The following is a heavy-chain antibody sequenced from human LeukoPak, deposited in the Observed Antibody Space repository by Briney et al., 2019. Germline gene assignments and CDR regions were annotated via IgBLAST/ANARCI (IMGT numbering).Heavy chain of an antibody. CDR2: IRSDESGK. J-gene: IGHJ3*02. CDR3: AKDKSNSDAFDI. Sequence: GGPLRLSCAASGFTFSTYGMHWVRQDPGKGLLWMSFIRSDESGKYYADSVKGRFTISRDSSTNTLYLQMNSLRAEDTAVYYCAKDKSNSDAFDIWGQGTMVTVSS. CDR1: GFTFSTYG. V-gene: IGHV3-30*02.